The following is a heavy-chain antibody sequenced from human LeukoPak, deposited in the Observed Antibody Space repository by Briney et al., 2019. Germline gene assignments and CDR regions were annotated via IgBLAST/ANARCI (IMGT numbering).Heavy chain of an antibody. Sequence: ASVKVSCKASGYTFTGYYMHWVRQAPGQGLEWMGWINPNSGGTNYAQKFQGGVTMTRDTSISTAYMELSRLRSDDTAVYYCARLKYYDSSGYDYWGQGTLVTVSS. V-gene: IGHV1-2*02. D-gene: IGHD3-22*01. J-gene: IGHJ4*02. CDR1: GYTFTGYY. CDR3: ARLKYYDSSGYDY. CDR2: INPNSGGT.